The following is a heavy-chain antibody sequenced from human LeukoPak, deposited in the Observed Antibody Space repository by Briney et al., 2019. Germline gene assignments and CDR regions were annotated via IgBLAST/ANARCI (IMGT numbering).Heavy chain of an antibody. J-gene: IGHJ6*02. Sequence: GASVKVSCKASGYTFPSYGISWVRQAPGQGLEWMAWISAYNGDTKYAQNLQGRVTMTTDTSTSTAYMELRSLRSDDTAVYYCARYEYPFSLTGNIYGMDVWGQGTTVTVSS. CDR3: ARYEYPFSLTGNIYGMDV. CDR2: ISAYNGDT. V-gene: IGHV1-18*01. D-gene: IGHD3-9*01. CDR1: GYTFPSYG.